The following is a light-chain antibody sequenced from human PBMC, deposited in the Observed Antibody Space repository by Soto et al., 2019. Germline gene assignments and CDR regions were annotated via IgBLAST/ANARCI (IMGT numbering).Light chain of an antibody. Sequence: QSALTQPRSVSGSPGQSVTISCTGTSSDVGAYNYVSWYQHHPGKAPKVMSYDVSERPSGVPDRFSGSNSDNKASLTISGLQAEDEDYYYCCSYAGRYSWVFGGGTKLTVL. V-gene: IGLV2-11*01. J-gene: IGLJ3*02. CDR1: SSDVGAYNY. CDR2: DVS. CDR3: CSYAGRYSWV.